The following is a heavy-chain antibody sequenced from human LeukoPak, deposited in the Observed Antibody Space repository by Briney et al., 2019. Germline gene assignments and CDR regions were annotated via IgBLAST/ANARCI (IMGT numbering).Heavy chain of an antibody. J-gene: IGHJ4*02. CDR3: ARATSFGSGWYYFDY. D-gene: IGHD6-19*01. V-gene: IGHV4-31*03. Sequence: PSETLSLTCTVSGGSISSGGYYWSWVRQHPGKGLEWIGYIYYSGSTYYNPSLKSRVTISVDTSKNQFSLKLSSVTAADTAVYYCARATSFGSGWYYFDYWGQGTLVTVSS. CDR2: IYYSGST. CDR1: GGSISSGGYY.